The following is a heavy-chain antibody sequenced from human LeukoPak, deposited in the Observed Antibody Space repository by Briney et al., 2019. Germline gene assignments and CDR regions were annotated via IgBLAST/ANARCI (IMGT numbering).Heavy chain of an antibody. CDR1: GYTFTSYY. CDR2: ISSNGGST. Sequence: SCKASGYTFTSYYMHWVRQAPGKGLDYVSAISSNGGSTYYANSVKGRFTISRDNSKNTLYLQMGSLRAEDMAVYYCARDIYYYDSSGYYHPGYWGQGTLVTVSS. CDR3: ARDIYYYDSSGYYHPGY. D-gene: IGHD3-22*01. J-gene: IGHJ4*02. V-gene: IGHV3-64*01.